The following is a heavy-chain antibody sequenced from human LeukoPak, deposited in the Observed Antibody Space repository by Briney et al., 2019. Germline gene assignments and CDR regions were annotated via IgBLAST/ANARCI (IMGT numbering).Heavy chain of an antibody. CDR3: VRNTGRGGGFDP. CDR2: IYHSGNT. J-gene: IGHJ5*01. Sequence: PSETLSLTRTVSGYSISSGYYWGWIRQPPGKGLEWIANIYHSGNTYYNPSLKSRVTISVDTSRNQFSLKLNYVTAADTAVYYCVRNTGRGGGFDPWGQGTLVTV. V-gene: IGHV4-38-2*02. D-gene: IGHD3-16*01. CDR1: GYSISSGYY.